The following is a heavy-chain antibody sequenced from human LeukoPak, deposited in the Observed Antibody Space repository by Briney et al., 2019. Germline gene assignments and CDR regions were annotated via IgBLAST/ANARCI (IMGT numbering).Heavy chain of an antibody. Sequence: GESLKISCQGSGYSFTNYWINWVRQMPGKGLEWMGKIDPSDSYTNYSPSFQGHVTISAVKSISTAYLQWSSLKASDTAMYYCATSLSGAFYIWGQGTVVTVSS. D-gene: IGHD3-10*01. CDR3: ATSLSGAFYI. CDR2: IDPSDSYT. V-gene: IGHV5-10-1*01. CDR1: GYSFTNYW. J-gene: IGHJ3*02.